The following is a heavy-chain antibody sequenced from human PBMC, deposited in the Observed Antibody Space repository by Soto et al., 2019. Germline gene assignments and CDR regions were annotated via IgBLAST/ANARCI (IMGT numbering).Heavy chain of an antibody. CDR1: GGSITSSY. Sequence: SETLSLTCTVSGGSITSSYWSWIRRPPGKGLEWIAYIYDTGISGYTPSTSYNPSLKRRVTMSVDTSKSQFSLKLTSVTAADTAVYYCARGEDAFFYYGLDVWGEGITVTVSS. J-gene: IGHJ6*04. CDR2: IYDTGISGYTPST. V-gene: IGHV4-59*01. CDR3: ARGEDAFFYYGLDV.